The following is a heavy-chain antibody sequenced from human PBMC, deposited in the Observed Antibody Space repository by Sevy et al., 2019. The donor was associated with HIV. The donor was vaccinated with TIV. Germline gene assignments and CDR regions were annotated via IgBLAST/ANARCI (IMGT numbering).Heavy chain of an antibody. J-gene: IGHJ4*02. CDR2: IKNDGSEK. V-gene: IGHV3-7*01. CDR1: GFGFSSYW. D-gene: IGHD3-22*01. Sequence: GGSLRLSCAASGFGFSSYWMTWVRQAPGKGLEWVANIKNDGSEKYYVDSVKGRFTISRDNAKNSLYLQMNSLRAEDTAVYYCAREVTYYDSSSYYFAQWYFDYWGQGTVVTVSS. CDR3: AREVTYYDSSSYYFAQWYFDY.